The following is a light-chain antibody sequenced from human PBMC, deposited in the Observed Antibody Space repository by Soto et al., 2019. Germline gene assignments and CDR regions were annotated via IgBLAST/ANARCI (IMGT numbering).Light chain of an antibody. CDR3: QQSYRAVT. Sequence: DIQMTQSPSSLSASVGDRISITCRASQSVSSYLNWYQQKPGKAPRLLIYAASPLQTGVPSRFRGTGSATHFTLTISSLQPEDFATYYCQQSYRAVTFGQGTRLEIK. CDR1: QSVSSY. CDR2: AAS. J-gene: IGKJ5*01. V-gene: IGKV1-39*01.